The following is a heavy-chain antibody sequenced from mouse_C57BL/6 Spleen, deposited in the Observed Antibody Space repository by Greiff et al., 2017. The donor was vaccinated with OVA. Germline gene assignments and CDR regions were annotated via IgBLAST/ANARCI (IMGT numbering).Heavy chain of an antibody. CDR1: GYTFTSYW. D-gene: IGHD4-1*01. CDR2: IDPSDSET. J-gene: IGHJ3*01. V-gene: IGHV1-52*01. Sequence: VKLQQPGAELVRPGSSVKLSCKASGYTFTSYWMHWVKQRPIQGLEWIGNIDPSDSETHYNQKFKDKATLTVDKSSSTAYMQLSSLTSEDSAVYYCARGGTNWIFAYWGQGTLVTVSA. CDR3: ARGGTNWIFAY.